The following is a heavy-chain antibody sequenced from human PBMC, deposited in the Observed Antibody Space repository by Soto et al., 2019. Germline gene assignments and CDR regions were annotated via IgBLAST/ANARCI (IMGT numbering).Heavy chain of an antibody. CDR1: GGSISSYY. CDR2: IYYSGST. J-gene: IGHJ6*02. V-gene: IGHV4-59*01. Sequence: SETLSLTCTVSGGSISSYYWSWIRQPPGKGLEWIGYIYYSGSTNYNPSLKSRVTISVDTSKNQFSLKLSSVTAADTAVYYCARDSVSHDFTYYYYGMDVWGQGTTVTVSS. D-gene: IGHD3-3*01. CDR3: ARDSVSHDFTYYYYGMDV.